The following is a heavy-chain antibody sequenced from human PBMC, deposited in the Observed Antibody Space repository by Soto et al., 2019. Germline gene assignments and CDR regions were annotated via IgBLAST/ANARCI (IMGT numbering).Heavy chain of an antibody. J-gene: IGHJ4*02. CDR2: VKSKTDGGTT. CDR1: GFTFNNAW. V-gene: IGHV3-15*07. D-gene: IGHD3-16*01. CDR3: VTDGGR. Sequence: EVQLVESGGGLAKPGGSLRLSCAASGFTFNNAWMNWVRQAPEKGLEWVGRVKSKTDGGTTDYIEPVKGRFTISRDDSKNTLYLQMNSLQTEDTAVYYCVTDGGRWGQGTLVSVSS.